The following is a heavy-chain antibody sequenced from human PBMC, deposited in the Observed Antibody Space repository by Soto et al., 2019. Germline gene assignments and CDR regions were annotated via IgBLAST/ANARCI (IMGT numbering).Heavy chain of an antibody. CDR3: ARTSYGDYGLEYYYYYYMDV. CDR1: GGSISSYY. Sequence: SETLSLTCTVSGGSISSYYWSWIRQPPGKGLEFIGYIYYSGSTNYNPSLKSRVTISVDTSKNQFSLKLSSVTAADTAVYYCARTSYGDYGLEYYYYYYMDVWGKGTTVTVSS. J-gene: IGHJ6*03. CDR2: IYYSGST. V-gene: IGHV4-59*01. D-gene: IGHD4-17*01.